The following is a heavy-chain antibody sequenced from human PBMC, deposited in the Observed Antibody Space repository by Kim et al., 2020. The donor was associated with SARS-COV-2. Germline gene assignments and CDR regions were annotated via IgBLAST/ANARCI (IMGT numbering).Heavy chain of an antibody. Sequence: ASVKVSCKASGYTFTRYDINWVRQATGQGLEWMGWMNPNSGNSGYAQKFQGRVTMTRNTSISTAYMELSSLRSEDTAVYYCARGFMVRGVTTDYWGQRTLITVSS. D-gene: IGHD3-10*01. J-gene: IGHJ4*02. V-gene: IGHV1-8*01. CDR2: MNPNSGNS. CDR3: ARGFMVRGVTTDY. CDR1: GYTFTRYD.